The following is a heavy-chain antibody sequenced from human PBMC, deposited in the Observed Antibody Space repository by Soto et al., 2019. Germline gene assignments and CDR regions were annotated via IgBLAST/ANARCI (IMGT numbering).Heavy chain of an antibody. J-gene: IGHJ4*02. CDR3: AKMNGDGDH. CDR2: VSGGSGTT. D-gene: IGHD1-1*01. Sequence: EVQLLESGGGLVQPGGSLRLSCTASGFSLSTYGVTWVRQAPGKGLEWVSGVSGGSGTTHYADSVKGLFTITTANSDKTAYLQMNSLRVEDTAVYYCAKMNGDGDHWCQGTRVTVS. CDR1: GFSLSTYG. V-gene: IGHV3-23*01.